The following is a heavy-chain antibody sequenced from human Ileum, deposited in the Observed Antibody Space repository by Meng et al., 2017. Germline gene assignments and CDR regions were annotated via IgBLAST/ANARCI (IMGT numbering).Heavy chain of an antibody. CDR3: ARSSLGWPFLPFDY. V-gene: IGHV1-69*02. J-gene: IGHJ4*02. CDR1: GGTFSSYT. D-gene: IGHD3-3*01. Sequence: VQLVQSGAEVKKPGSSVKVSCNASGGTFSSYTISWVRQAPGQGLEWMGRIIPILGIANYAQKFQGRVTITADKSTSTAYMELSSLRSEDTAVYYCARSSLGWPFLPFDYWGQGTLVTVSS. CDR2: IIPILGIA.